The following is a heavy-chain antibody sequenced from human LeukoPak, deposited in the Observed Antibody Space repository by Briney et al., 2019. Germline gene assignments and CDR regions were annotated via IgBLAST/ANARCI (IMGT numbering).Heavy chain of an antibody. Sequence: PSETLSLTCTVSDGSISSSSYYWGWIRQPPGKGLEWIGSIYYSGSTYYNPSLKSRVTISVDTSKNQFSLKLSSVTAADTAVYYCAREAMVRGGWFDPWGQGTLVTVSS. D-gene: IGHD3-10*01. J-gene: IGHJ5*02. V-gene: IGHV4-39*07. CDR1: DGSISSSSYY. CDR3: AREAMVRGGWFDP. CDR2: IYYSGST.